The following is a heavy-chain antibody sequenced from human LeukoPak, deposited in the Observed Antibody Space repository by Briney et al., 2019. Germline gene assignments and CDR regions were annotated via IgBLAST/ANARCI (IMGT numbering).Heavy chain of an antibody. J-gene: IGHJ6*02. V-gene: IGHV3-23*01. CDR3: AKGITYGMDV. Sequence: GGSLRLSCAASGFTVSSNYMSWVRQAPGKGLEWVSFISGSGGSTHYADSVKGRFTISRDNSKSTLYLQMNSLRAEDTAVYYCAKGITYGMDVWGQGTTVTVSS. CDR1: GFTVSSNY. CDR2: ISGSGGST.